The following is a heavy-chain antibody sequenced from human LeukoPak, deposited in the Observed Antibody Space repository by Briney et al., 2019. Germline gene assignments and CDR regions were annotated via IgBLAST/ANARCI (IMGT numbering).Heavy chain of an antibody. Sequence: PGGSLRLSCAASGFTVSSNYMSWVRQAPGKGLGWVSVIYSGGSTYYADSVKGRFTISRDNSKNTLYLQMNSLRAEDTAVYYCARDQYYGSGSYFPYCFDYWGQGTLVTVSS. CDR3: ARDQYYGSGSYFPYCFDY. CDR1: GFTVSSNY. CDR2: IYSGGST. J-gene: IGHJ4*02. D-gene: IGHD3-10*01. V-gene: IGHV3-66*01.